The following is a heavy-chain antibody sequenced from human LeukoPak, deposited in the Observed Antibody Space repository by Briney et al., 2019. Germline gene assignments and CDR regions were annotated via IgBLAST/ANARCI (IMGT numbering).Heavy chain of an antibody. CDR2: INPSGGST. V-gene: IGHV1-46*01. CDR1: GYTFTSYY. D-gene: IGHD3-3*01. CDR3: AREGFPPKISDFWSGLGPCYYYGMDV. Sequence: ASVKVSCKASGYTFTSYYMHWVRQAPGQGLEWMGIINPSGGSTGYTQKFQGRVTMTRDTSTSTVYMELSSLRSEDTAVYYCAREGFPPKISDFWSGLGPCYYYGMDVWGQGTTVTVSS. J-gene: IGHJ6*02.